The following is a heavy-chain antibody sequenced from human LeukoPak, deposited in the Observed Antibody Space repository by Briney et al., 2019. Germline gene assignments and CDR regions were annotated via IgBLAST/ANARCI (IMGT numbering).Heavy chain of an antibody. D-gene: IGHD6-19*01. CDR3: AREPYSSGFNWFDP. V-gene: IGHV4-4*07. CDR2: IYTSGST. J-gene: IGHJ5*02. Sequence: KPLETLSLTCTVSGGSISSYYWSWIRQPAGKGLEWIGRIYTSGSTNYNPSLKSRVTMSVDTSKNQFSLKLSSVTAADTAVYYCAREPYSSGFNWFDPWGQGTLVTVSS. CDR1: GGSISSYY.